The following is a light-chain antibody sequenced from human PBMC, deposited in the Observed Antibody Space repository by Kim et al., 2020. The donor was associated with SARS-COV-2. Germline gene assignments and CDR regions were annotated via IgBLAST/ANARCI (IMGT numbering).Light chain of an antibody. J-gene: IGKJ3*01. CDR3: QLRGDWPPFT. CDR2: DAS. V-gene: IGKV3-11*01. CDR1: QSVSTY. Sequence: SPGERATLSCRASQSVSTYLAWYQQKPGQAPRLLIYDASNRATGIPARFSGSGSGTDFTLTISSLEPEDFAIYYCQLRGDWPPFTFGPGTRVDVK.